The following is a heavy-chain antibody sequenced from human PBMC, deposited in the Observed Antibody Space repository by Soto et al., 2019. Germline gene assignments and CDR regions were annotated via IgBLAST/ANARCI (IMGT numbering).Heavy chain of an antibody. V-gene: IGHV4-59*08. D-gene: IGHD4-17*01. CDR1: GGSISSYY. J-gene: IGHJ4*02. CDR3: ARHGLYYGDYTFFDY. Sequence: SETLSLTCTVSGGSISSYYWSWIRQPPGKGLEWIGYIYYSGSTNYNPSLKSRVTISVDTSKNQFSLKLSSVTAADTAVYYCARHGLYYGDYTFFDYWGQGTLVTVSS. CDR2: IYYSGST.